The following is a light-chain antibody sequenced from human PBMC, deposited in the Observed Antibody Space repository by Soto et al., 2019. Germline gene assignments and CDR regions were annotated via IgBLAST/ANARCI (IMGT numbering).Light chain of an antibody. V-gene: IGKV3-15*01. CDR3: QQYNVWPLT. Sequence: EIVMTQSPATLSVSPGERATLSCRASQSVNSNLAWYQQKPGQTPKLLIYVASTRATGIPARFSGSGSGTEFTLTISSLQYEDFAIYYCQQYNVWPLTFGGGTKVEFK. J-gene: IGKJ4*01. CDR1: QSVNSN. CDR2: VAS.